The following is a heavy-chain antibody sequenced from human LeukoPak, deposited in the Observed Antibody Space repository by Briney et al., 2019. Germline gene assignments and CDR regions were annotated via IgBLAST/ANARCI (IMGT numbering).Heavy chain of an antibody. J-gene: IGHJ4*02. D-gene: IGHD6-13*01. CDR3: ARAAGSSWHDY. CDR1: GYTFTGYY. V-gene: IGHV1-2*02. CDR2: INPNSGGI. Sequence: GASVRVSCKASGYTFTGYYMHWVRQAPGQGLEWMGWINPNSGGINYAQRFQGRVTMTRDTSISTAYMELSGLRSDDTAVYYCARAAGSSWHDYWGQGTLVTVSS.